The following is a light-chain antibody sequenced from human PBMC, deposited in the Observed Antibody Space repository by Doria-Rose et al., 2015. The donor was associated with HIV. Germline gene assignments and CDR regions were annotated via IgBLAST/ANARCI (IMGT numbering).Light chain of an antibody. V-gene: IGKV1-39*01. CDR3: QQTYSSPKWT. CDR2: AAS. CDR1: QTVSTY. Sequence: MTQSPSSLSASIGDRVTITCRASQTVSTYLNWFQQEPGKAPKLPIYAASRLQSGVPSRFSGSGSGTDFTLTISGLQPGDFATYYGQQTYSSPKWTGGQGTKFEMK. J-gene: IGKJ1*01.